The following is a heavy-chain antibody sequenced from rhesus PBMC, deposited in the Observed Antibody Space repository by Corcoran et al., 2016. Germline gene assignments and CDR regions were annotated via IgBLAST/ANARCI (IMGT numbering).Heavy chain of an antibody. V-gene: IGHV4-76*01. CDR3: ASSGLTYCTGSGCPTGY. CDR1: GYSISSGYD. D-gene: IGHD2-21*01. J-gene: IGHJ4*01. CDR2: IYGSSGST. Sequence: QVQLQESGPGVVKPSETLSLTCAVSGYSISSGYDWSWIRQPPGKGLEWIGYIYGSSGSTNDNPSLKTRFTISEATSKNPFSLMLSSVTAADTAVYYCASSGLTYCTGSGCPTGYWGQGVLVTVSS.